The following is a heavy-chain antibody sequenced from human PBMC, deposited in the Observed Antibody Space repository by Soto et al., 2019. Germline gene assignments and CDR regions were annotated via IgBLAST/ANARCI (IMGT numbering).Heavy chain of an antibody. V-gene: IGHV3-30*18. CDR3: AKDRVTTHYYYYYGMDV. J-gene: IGHJ6*02. CDR2: ISYDGSNK. D-gene: IGHD4-4*01. CDR1: GVTFSRCG. Sequence: PGGAPRISLGGSGVTFSRCGIHRGRPAPGKGLEWVAVISYDGSNKYYADSVKGRFTISRDNSKNTLYLQMNSLRAEDTAVYYCAKDRVTTHYYYYYGMDVWGQGTTVTVSS.